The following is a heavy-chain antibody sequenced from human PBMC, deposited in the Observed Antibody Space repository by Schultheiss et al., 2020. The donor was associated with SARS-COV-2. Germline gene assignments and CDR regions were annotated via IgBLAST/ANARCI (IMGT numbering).Heavy chain of an antibody. CDR1: GFTFSSYA. J-gene: IGHJ4*02. CDR3: ANPGGFDY. V-gene: IGHV3-23*03. CDR2: IYSGGST. Sequence: GGSLRLSCAASGFTFSSYAMHWVRQAPGKGLEWVSVIYSGGSTYYADSVKGRFTISRDNAKNSLYLQMNSLRAEDTAVYYCANPGGFDYWGQGTLVTVSS.